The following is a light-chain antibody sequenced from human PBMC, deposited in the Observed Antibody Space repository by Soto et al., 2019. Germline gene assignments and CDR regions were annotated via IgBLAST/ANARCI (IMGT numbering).Light chain of an antibody. V-gene: IGKV1-6*01. J-gene: IGKJ1*01. CDR1: QDIRNT. CDR2: AAS. CDR3: LQYYNFSWT. Sequence: AIQMTQSPSSLSASVGDRVAISCRASQDIRNTLAWYQQKPGEAPKLLIFAASNLQSGVPSRFSGSGSVTDFTLAIIGLQPEDFATYYCLQYYNFSWTFGQGTKVDI.